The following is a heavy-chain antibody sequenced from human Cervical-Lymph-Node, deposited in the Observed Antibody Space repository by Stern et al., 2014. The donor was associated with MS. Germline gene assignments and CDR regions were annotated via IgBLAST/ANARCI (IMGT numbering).Heavy chain of an antibody. CDR3: ARGCAGGRCSNPFDP. CDR1: GDTFSLSP. D-gene: IGHD2-8*02. V-gene: IGHV1-69*01. J-gene: IGHJ5*02. Sequence: VQLVESGAEVKRPGSSVKVSCKSSGDTFSLSPISWVRQAPGQGLQWMGGIIPAFEAPHYAQKFQGRVIIPADESTTTAYMELSNLRTEDTAVYYCARGCAGGRCSNPFDPWGQGSLVIVSS. CDR2: IIPAFEAP.